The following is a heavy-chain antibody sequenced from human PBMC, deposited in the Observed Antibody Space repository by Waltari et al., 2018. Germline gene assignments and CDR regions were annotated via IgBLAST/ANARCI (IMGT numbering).Heavy chain of an antibody. Sequence: QVQLQPWGAGLLKPSETLSPPCAVYGGSSSGYYWSWIRQPPGRGLERIGEINHSGSTNYNPSLKSRVTISVDTSKNQFSLKLSSVTAADTAVYYCASLVPAAIELEGYNWFDPWGQGTLVTVSS. CDR2: INHSGST. V-gene: IGHV4-34*01. CDR1: GGSSSGYY. J-gene: IGHJ5*02. CDR3: ASLVPAAIELEGYNWFDP. D-gene: IGHD2-2*02.